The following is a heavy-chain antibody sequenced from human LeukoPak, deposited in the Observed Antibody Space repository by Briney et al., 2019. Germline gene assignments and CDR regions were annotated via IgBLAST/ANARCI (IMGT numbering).Heavy chain of an antibody. CDR1: GFTFSGHY. D-gene: IGHD4-17*01. V-gene: IGHV3-72*01. Sequence: GGSLRLSCAASGFTFSGHYMDWVRQAPGKALEWVGRIRNRANSYTTEYAASVKGVFTISRDNSKSSLYLRMNSLKTEGTAVYYCVRDRRAPGDPYYFDYWGQGTLVAVSS. J-gene: IGHJ4*02. CDR3: VRDRRAPGDPYYFDY. CDR2: IRNRANSYTT.